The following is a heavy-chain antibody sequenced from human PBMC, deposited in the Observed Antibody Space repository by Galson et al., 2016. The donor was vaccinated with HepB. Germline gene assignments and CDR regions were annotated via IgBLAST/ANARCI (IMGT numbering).Heavy chain of an antibody. CDR3: TRPSITLHY. Sequence: SLRLSCAASGFTFSSYAMHGGRQVPRERLVWVARINPGGSRTAYADSVKGRFTISRDNAKNTLYLQMSSLRGEDTAVYYCTRPSITLHYWGQGTLVTVSS. D-gene: IGHD1-14*01. V-gene: IGHV3-74*01. CDR1: GFTFSSYA. CDR2: INPGGSRT. J-gene: IGHJ4*02.